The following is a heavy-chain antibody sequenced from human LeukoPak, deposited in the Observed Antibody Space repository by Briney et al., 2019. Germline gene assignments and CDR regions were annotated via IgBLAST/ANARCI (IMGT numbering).Heavy chain of an antibody. V-gene: IGHV4-34*01. D-gene: IGHD4-17*01. CDR2: INHSGST. CDR1: GGSFSGYY. Sequence: PSETLSLTCAVYGGSFSGYYWSWIRQPPGKGLEWIGEINHSGSTNYNPSLKSRVTISVDTSKNQFSLKLSSVTAADTAVYYCARGLNTVTTGSGAPVSAYNWFDPWGQGTLVTVSS. J-gene: IGHJ5*02. CDR3: ARGLNTVTTGSGAPVSAYNWFDP.